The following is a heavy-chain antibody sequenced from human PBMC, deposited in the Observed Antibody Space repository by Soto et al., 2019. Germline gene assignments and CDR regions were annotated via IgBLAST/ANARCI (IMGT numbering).Heavy chain of an antibody. Sequence: SVKVSCKASGGTFSSYAISWVRQAPGQGLEWMGGIIPIFGTANYAQKFQGRVTITADESTSTAYMELSSLSSEDTAVYYCPYGSGSYYKGYYYYGMDVWGQGTTVTVSS. CDR1: GGTFSSYA. V-gene: IGHV1-69*13. CDR2: IIPIFGTA. J-gene: IGHJ6*02. D-gene: IGHD3-10*01. CDR3: PYGSGSYYKGYYYYGMDV.